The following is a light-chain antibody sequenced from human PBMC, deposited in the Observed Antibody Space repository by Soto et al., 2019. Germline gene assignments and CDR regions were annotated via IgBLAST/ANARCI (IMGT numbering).Light chain of an antibody. Sequence: QSVLTQPPSASGSPGQSVTISCTGTPSDVGGYNYVSWYQQHPGKAPKLMIYEVTKRPSGVPARFSGSKSGNTASLTVSGLQAEDEADYYCSSYAGSNSIYVFGTGTKVTVL. CDR3: SSYAGSNSIYV. J-gene: IGLJ1*01. CDR1: PSDVGGYNY. CDR2: EVT. V-gene: IGLV2-8*01.